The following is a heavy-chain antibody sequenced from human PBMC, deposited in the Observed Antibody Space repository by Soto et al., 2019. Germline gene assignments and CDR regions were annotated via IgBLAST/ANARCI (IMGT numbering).Heavy chain of an antibody. D-gene: IGHD3-10*01. J-gene: IGHJ4*02. CDR2: MIPFHGVT. CDR1: GGTFSSYT. CDR3: TRDWEITVSAWSFGGF. V-gene: IGHV1-69*08. Sequence: QVQLVQSGAEVKKPGSSVKVSCKASGGTFSSYTINWVRQAHGQGLEWMGRMIPFHGVTNYAQKFQARVTITTDKSTSTAYMELGGLRFEYTAMYQCTRDWEITVSAWSFGGFWGRGTLVTVSS.